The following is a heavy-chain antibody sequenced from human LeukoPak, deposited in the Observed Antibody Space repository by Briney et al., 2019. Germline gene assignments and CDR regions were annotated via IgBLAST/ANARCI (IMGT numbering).Heavy chain of an antibody. Sequence: ASVKVSCKASGYTFTSYGISWVRQAPGQGLEWMGWISAYNGNTNYAQKLQGRVTMTTDTSTSTAYMELRSLRSEDTAVYYCARDTNYDILTGSPSFTDYWGQGTLVTVSS. V-gene: IGHV1-18*01. CDR3: ARDTNYDILTGSPSFTDY. CDR1: GYTFTSYG. D-gene: IGHD3-9*01. J-gene: IGHJ4*02. CDR2: ISAYNGNT.